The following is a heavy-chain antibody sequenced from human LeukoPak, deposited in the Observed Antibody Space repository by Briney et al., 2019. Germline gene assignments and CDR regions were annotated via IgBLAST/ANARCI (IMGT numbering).Heavy chain of an antibody. D-gene: IGHD6-13*01. CDR1: GGTFSSYA. V-gene: IGHV1-69*06. CDR2: IIPIFGTT. Sequence: SVKVSCKASGGTFSSYAISWVRQAPGQGLEWMGGIIPIFGTTNYAQKFQGRVTITADKSTTTAYMELSGLRSEDTAVYYCATVRSWDNSYYMDVWGKGTTVTVSS. CDR3: ATVRSWDNSYYMDV. J-gene: IGHJ6*03.